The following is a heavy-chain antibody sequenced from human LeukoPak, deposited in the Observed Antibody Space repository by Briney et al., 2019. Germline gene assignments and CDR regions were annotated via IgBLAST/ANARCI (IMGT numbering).Heavy chain of an antibody. CDR2: IIPILGIA. V-gene: IGHV1-69*02. D-gene: IGHD6-13*01. CDR3: ARSMPGWSSSSWYLGY. Sequence: SVKVSCKASGVTFSSYTISWVRQAPGQGLEWMGRIIPILGIANYAQKFQGRVTITADKSTSTAYMELSSLRSEDTAVYYCARSMPGWSSSSWYLGYWGQGTLVTVSS. J-gene: IGHJ4*02. CDR1: GVTFSSYT.